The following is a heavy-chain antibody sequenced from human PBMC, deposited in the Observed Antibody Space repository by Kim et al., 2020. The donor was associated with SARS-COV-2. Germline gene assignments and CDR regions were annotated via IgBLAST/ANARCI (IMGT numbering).Heavy chain of an antibody. D-gene: IGHD6-19*01. CDR2: INHSGST. J-gene: IGHJ6*02. CDR3: ARGRSSGWYLGLLDYYGMDV. Sequence: SETLSLTCAVYGGSFSGYYWSWIRQPPGKGLEWIGEINHSGSTNYNPSLKSRVTISVDTSKNQFSLKLSSVTAADTAVYYCARGRSSGWYLGLLDYYGMDVWGQGTTVTVSS. V-gene: IGHV4-34*01. CDR1: GGSFSGYY.